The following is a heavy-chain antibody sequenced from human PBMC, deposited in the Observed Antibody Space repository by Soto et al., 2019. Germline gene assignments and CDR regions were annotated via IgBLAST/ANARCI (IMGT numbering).Heavy chain of an antibody. V-gene: IGHV3-30*03. J-gene: IGHJ6*02. CDR1: GFTFSSYG. Sequence: PGGSLRLSFAASGFTFSSYGVHWFRQAPGKGLEWVAVISYDGSNKHYADSVKGRFTISRDNSKNTLDLQMNSLRAEDTAVYYCARRIPFAYVMDVWGHGTTVSVSS. CDR2: ISYDGSNK. D-gene: IGHD2-21*01. CDR3: ARRIPFAYVMDV.